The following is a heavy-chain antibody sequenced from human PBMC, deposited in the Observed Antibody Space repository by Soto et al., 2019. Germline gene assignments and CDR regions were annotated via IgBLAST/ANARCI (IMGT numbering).Heavy chain of an antibody. D-gene: IGHD5-18*01. CDR2: IIPIFGTA. CDR3: ARVTRIQLKRDNYYYYYGMDV. J-gene: IGHJ6*02. Sequence: SVKVSCKASGGTFSSYAISWVRQAPGQGLEWMGGIIPIFGTANYAQKFQGRVTITADESTSTAYMELSSLRSEDTAVYYCARVTRIQLKRDNYYYYYGMDVWSQGTTVTVSS. CDR1: GGTFSSYA. V-gene: IGHV1-69*13.